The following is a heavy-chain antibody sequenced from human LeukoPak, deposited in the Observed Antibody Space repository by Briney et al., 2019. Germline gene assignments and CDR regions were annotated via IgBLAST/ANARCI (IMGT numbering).Heavy chain of an antibody. J-gene: IGHJ4*02. CDR3: AKAPVTSCRGAYCYPFDS. CDR2: TSSSDAGT. D-gene: IGHD2-21*01. Sequence: WGSLRLSCAASGFTLSTYAMSWVRQTPGKGLEWVAATSSSDAGTYHADSVRGRFTISRDNSKNTLYLQMNSLRAEDAAVYFCAKAPVTSCRGAYCYPFDSWGQGTLVTVSS. V-gene: IGHV3-23*01. CDR1: GFTLSTYA.